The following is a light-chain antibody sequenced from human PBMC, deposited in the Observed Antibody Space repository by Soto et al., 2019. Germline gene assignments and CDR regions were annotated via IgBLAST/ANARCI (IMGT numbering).Light chain of an antibody. CDR2: GAS. Sequence: EIVLTQSPATLSSSPGERATLSCRASQSVSSNLAWYQQKPGQAPRLLIYGASTRATGIPARFSGSGSGTEFTLTISSLQSEDFAVYYCQQYNNWPSITFGQGTRLEI. CDR3: QQYNNWPSIT. CDR1: QSVSSN. V-gene: IGKV3-15*01. J-gene: IGKJ5*01.